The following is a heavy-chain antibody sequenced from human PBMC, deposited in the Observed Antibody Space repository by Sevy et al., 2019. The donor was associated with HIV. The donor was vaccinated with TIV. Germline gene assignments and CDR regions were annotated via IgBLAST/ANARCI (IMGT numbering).Heavy chain of an antibody. J-gene: IGHJ3*02. V-gene: IGHV5-51*01. CDR2: IYPGDSDT. CDR1: GYRFTNYW. D-gene: IGHD5-12*01. Sequence: ASVKVSCKGSGYRFTNYWLGWVRQMPGKGLEWMGMIYPGDSDTRYSPSFQGQVSISADKSISTAYLQWTSLKASDTAMYYCARVIVATTYPIRVHESDIWGQGTMVTVSS. CDR3: ARVIVATTYPIRVHESDI.